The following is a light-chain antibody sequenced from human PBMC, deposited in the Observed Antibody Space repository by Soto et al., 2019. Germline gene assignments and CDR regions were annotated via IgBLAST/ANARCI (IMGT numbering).Light chain of an antibody. V-gene: IGKV3-20*01. CDR2: GAS. Sequence: EIVLTQSPGTLSLSPGERATLSCRASQSVSSSYLAWYQQKPGQAPRLLIYGASSRATGIPDRFSGSGSGKVLTITISRLEPEDAAVYYWQQYSRSWTFGQGTKVEIK. CDR1: QSVSSSY. J-gene: IGKJ1*01. CDR3: QQYSRSWT.